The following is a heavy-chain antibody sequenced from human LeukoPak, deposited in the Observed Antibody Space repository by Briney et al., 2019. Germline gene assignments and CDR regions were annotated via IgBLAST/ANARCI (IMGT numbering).Heavy chain of an antibody. CDR3: AHRPAAPTEYNWFDP. D-gene: IGHD2-2*01. CDR1: GFSLSTSGVG. V-gene: IGHV2-5*01. J-gene: IGHJ5*02. CDR2: IYWNDDK. Sequence: SGPTLVKPTQTLTLTCTFSGFSLSTSGVGVGWIRQPPGKALEWLALIYWNDDKRYSPSLKSRLTITKDTSKNQVVLTMTSMDPVDTATYYCAHRPAAPTEYNWFDPWGQRTLVTVSS.